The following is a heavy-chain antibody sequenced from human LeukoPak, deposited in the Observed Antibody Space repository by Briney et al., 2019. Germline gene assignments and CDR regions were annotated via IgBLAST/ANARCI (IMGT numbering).Heavy chain of an antibody. Sequence: SETLSLTCIVSGGSISTKTNYWGWIRLPPGKGLEWIGEIHHRGTTYYNPSLRSRVTISVDTSKNQFSLRLTSVTAADTAVYYCARVTYNGYQHFDYWGQGNLVTVS. CDR1: GGSISTKTNY. J-gene: IGHJ4*02. D-gene: IGHD3-10*01. V-gene: IGHV4-39*07. CDR3: ARVTYNGYQHFDY. CDR2: IHHRGTT.